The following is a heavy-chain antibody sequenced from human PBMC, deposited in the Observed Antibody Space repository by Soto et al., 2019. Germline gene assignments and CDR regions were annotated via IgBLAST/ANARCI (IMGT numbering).Heavy chain of an antibody. CDR1: GGTFSSYA. CDR2: IIPIFGTA. CDR3: ARVPFWSGYYPPYYFDY. V-gene: IGHV1-69*13. D-gene: IGHD3-3*01. Sequence: SVKVACKASGGTFSSYAISWVRQAPGQGLEWMGGIIPIFGTANYAQKFQGRVTITADESTSTAYMELSSLRSEDTAVYYCARVPFWSGYYPPYYFDYWGQGTLVSVSS. J-gene: IGHJ4*02.